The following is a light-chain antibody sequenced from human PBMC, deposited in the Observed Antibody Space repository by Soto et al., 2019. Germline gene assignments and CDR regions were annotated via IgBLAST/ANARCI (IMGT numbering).Light chain of an antibody. CDR1: QGIRHY. J-gene: IGKJ4*01. V-gene: IGKV1-6*01. Sequence: AIPMTQSPSSLSASVGDRVTITCRASQGIRHYLGWYQQKPGKAPKLLIYAASSLQSGVPSRFSGSGSGTDFTLTISRLQPEDFATYYCLQDYNYPLTFGGGTKVEIK. CDR3: LQDYNYPLT. CDR2: AAS.